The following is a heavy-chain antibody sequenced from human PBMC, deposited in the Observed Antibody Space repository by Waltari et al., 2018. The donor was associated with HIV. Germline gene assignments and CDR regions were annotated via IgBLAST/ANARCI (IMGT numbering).Heavy chain of an antibody. V-gene: IGHV1-2*02. J-gene: IGHJ4*02. CDR1: GYTFTGYY. CDR2: INPKSGGT. D-gene: IGHD2-15*01. CDR3: ARTFLYCSGGTCYFDY. Sequence: QVQLVQSGAEVKKPGASVKVSCKASGYTFTGYYMHWVRQAPGQGLEWMGWINPKSGGTNYAQKLQGRVTMTRDTSISTAYMELSRLRSDDTAVYYCARTFLYCSGGTCYFDYWGQGTLVTVSS.